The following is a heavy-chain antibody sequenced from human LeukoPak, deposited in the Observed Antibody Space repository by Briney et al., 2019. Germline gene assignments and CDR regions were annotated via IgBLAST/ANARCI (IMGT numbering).Heavy chain of an antibody. J-gene: IGHJ4*02. D-gene: IGHD5-12*01. CDR1: GFTFSGYG. CDR3: AKDASGYEFDY. CDR2: IRDDGSNK. V-gene: IGHV3-30*02. Sequence: GGSLRLSCAASGFTFSGYGMHWVRQAPGKGLEWVTFIRDDGSNKYYADSVKGRFIISRDNSKNTLYVQMNSLRVEDTAVYYCAKDASGYEFDYWGQGTLVTVSS.